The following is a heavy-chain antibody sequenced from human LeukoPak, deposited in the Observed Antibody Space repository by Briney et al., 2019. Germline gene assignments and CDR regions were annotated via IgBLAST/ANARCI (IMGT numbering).Heavy chain of an antibody. D-gene: IGHD3-16*01. CDR2: INWNGGST. CDR1: GFTFDDYG. V-gene: IGHV3-20*01. Sequence: PGGSLRLSCAASGFTFDDYGMSWVRQAPGKGLEWVSGINWNGGSTGYADSVKGRFTISRDNAKNSLYLQMNSLRAEDTALYHCARKGVGGELGGFDYWGQGTLVTVSS. J-gene: IGHJ4*02. CDR3: ARKGVGGELGGFDY.